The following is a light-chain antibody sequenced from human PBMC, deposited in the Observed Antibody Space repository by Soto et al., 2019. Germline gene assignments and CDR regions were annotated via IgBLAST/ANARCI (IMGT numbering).Light chain of an antibody. J-gene: IGLJ2*01. V-gene: IGLV7-46*01. CDR1: TGAVTSGHS. Sequence: QAVVTQEPSLTVSPGGTVTLTCGSSTGAVTSGHSPSWFQQNPGQAPRTLIYDTNNKHSWTPARFSGSLLGGKAALTVSGAQPEDEAEYFCLLYSSGAREFGGGTKLTVL. CDR3: LLYSSGARE. CDR2: DTN.